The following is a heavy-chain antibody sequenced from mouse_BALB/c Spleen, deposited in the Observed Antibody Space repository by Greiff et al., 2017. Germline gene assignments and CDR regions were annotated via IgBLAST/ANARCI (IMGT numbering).Heavy chain of an antibody. CDR2: INSDGGST. J-gene: IGHJ3*01. V-gene: IGHV5-2*01. Sequence: EVHLVESGGGLVQPGESLKLSCESNEYEFPSHDMSWVRKTPEKRLELVAAINSDGGSTYYPDTMERRFIISRDNTKKTLYLEMSSLRSEDTAMYYCVLWGNYAFAYWGQGTLVTVSA. D-gene: IGHD2-1*01. CDR3: VLWGNYAFAY. CDR1: EYEFPSHD.